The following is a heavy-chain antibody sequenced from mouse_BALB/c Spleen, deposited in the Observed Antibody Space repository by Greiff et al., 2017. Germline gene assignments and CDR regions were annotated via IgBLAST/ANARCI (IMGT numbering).Heavy chain of an antibody. CDR2: ISSGGST. CDR1: GFTFSSYA. V-gene: IGHV5-6-5*01. Sequence: DVKLVESGGGLVKPGGSLKLSCAASGFTFSSYAMSWVRQTPEKRLEWVASISSGGSTYYPDSVKGRFTISRDNARNTLFLQMISLRSEDTAMYSCENRDGNYYAMDYWGQGTSVTVSS. J-gene: IGHJ4*01. D-gene: IGHD2-1*01. CDR3: ENRDGNYYAMDY.